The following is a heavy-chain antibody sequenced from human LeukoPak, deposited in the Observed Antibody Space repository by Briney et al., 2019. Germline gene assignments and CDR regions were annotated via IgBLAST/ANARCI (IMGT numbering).Heavy chain of an antibody. CDR2: MNPNSGNT. D-gene: IGHD6-13*01. Sequence: GASVKVSCKAPGYTFTSYDINWVRQATGQGLEWMGWMNPNSGNTGYAQKFQGRVTITRNTPISTAYMELSSLRSEDTAVYYCARVAAAGTLYRKDFDYWGQGTLVTVSS. V-gene: IGHV1-8*03. CDR1: GYTFTSYD. J-gene: IGHJ4*02. CDR3: ARVAAAGTLYRKDFDY.